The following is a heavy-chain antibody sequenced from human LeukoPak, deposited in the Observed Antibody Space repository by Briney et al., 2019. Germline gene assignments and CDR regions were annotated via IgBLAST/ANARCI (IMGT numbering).Heavy chain of an antibody. V-gene: IGHV3-7*01. Sequence: GGSLRLSCAASGFTLSNYWISWVRQAPGKGLEGVANIKQEGSEKYYVDSVKGRFTISRDNAKNSLYLQMNSLRAEDTAVYYCARVRGVRATKYYFDYWGQGTLVTVSS. CDR3: ARVRGVRATKYYFDY. D-gene: IGHD1-26*01. CDR2: IKQEGSEK. CDR1: GFTLSNYW. J-gene: IGHJ4*02.